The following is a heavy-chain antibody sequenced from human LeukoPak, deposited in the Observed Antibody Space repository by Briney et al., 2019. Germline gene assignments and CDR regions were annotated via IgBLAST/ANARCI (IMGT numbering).Heavy chain of an antibody. CDR3: AREWGYCTNGVCYTQYFDY. D-gene: IGHD2-8*01. CDR1: GGSISSYY. Sequence: SETLSLTCTVSGGSISSYYWSWIRHPPGKGLEWIGYIYYSGSTNYNPSLKSRVTISVDTSKNQFSLKLSSVTAADTAVYYCAREWGYCTNGVCYTQYFDYWGQGTLVTVSS. J-gene: IGHJ4*02. V-gene: IGHV4-59*12. CDR2: IYYSGST.